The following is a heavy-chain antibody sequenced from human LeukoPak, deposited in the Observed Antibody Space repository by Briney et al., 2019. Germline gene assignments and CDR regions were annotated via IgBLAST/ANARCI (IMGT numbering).Heavy chain of an antibody. CDR3: ARDGLGYCSSTRCYGIFDP. CDR2: IIPIFGTA. Sequence: SVKVSCKASGGTFSSYAISWVRQARGQGLEWMGGIIPIFGTANYAQKFQGRVTITADESTSTAYMELSSLRSEDTAVYYCARDGLGYCSSTRCYGIFDPWGQGTLVTVSS. D-gene: IGHD2-2*01. CDR1: GGTFSSYA. V-gene: IGHV1-69*13. J-gene: IGHJ5*02.